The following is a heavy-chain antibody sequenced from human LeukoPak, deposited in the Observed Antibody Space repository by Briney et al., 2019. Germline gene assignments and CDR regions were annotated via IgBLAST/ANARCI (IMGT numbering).Heavy chain of an antibody. J-gene: IGHJ1*01. CDR1: GASVSSASY. CDR2: IYNGVNT. V-gene: IGHV4-61*01. CDR3: ARRGAARLHFQN. D-gene: IGHD6-6*01. Sequence: SETLSLTCTVSGASVSSASYWTWIRQPPGKGVEWIAHIYNGVNTNYNPSLKSRVTISVDTSKNQFSLRLNSVTAADTAVYYCARRGAARLHFQNWGQGTLVTVSS.